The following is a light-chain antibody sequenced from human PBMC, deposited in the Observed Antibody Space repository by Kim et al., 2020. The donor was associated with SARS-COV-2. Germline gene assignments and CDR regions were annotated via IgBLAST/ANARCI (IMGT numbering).Light chain of an antibody. Sequence: QSALTRPASVSGSPGQSITISCTGTSSDVGGYNYVSWYQQHPGKAPKLMIYDVSKRPSGVSNRFSGSKSGNTASLTISGLQAEDEAYYYCSSYTSSSTYVFGTGTKVTVL. J-gene: IGLJ1*01. CDR1: SSDVGGYNY. V-gene: IGLV2-14*01. CDR3: SSYTSSSTYV. CDR2: DVS.